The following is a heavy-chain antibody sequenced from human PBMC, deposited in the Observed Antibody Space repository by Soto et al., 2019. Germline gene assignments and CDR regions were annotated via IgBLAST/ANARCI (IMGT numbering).Heavy chain of an antibody. D-gene: IGHD3-10*01. CDR2: IKQDGSEK. CDR1: GFTFSSYW. V-gene: IGHV3-7*03. CDR3: ASVKGSSY. Sequence: VGSLRLSCVASGFTFSSYWMSWVRQAPGKGLEWVANIKQDGSEKYYVDSVKGRFTISRDNAKNSLYLQMNSLRAEDTAVYYCASVKGSSYWGQGTLVTVSS. J-gene: IGHJ4*02.